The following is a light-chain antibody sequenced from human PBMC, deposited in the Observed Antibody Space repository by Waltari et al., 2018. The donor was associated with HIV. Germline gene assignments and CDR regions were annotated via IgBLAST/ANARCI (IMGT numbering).Light chain of an antibody. CDR2: SSS. CDR1: QNIDKS. Sequence: DIQMTQSPSSLSASVGDRVTFPSLASQNIDKSFNWYQQKPGKAPTVLVYSSSKLQSGVPSRCSGSRSGTEFTLSISSLQPEDFATYYCQQSYGAPLTFGPGTKLDI. CDR3: QQSYGAPLT. V-gene: IGKV1-39*01. J-gene: IGKJ3*01.